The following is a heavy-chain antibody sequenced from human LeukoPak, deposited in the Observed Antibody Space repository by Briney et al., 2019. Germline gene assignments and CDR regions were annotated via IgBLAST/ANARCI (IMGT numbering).Heavy chain of an antibody. CDR2: IYYSGST. CDR3: ARRAYSSGYYYFDY. V-gene: IGHV4-59*01. J-gene: IGHJ4*02. CDR1: GGSISSYY. Sequence: SETLSLTCTVSGGSISSYYWSWIRQPPGEGLEWIGYIYYSGSTNYNPSLKSRVTISVDTSKNQFSLNLSSVTAADTAVYYCARRAYSSGYYYFDYWGQGTLVTVSS. D-gene: IGHD3-22*01.